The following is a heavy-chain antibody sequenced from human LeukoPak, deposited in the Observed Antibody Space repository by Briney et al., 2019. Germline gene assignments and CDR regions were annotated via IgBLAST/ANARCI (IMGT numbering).Heavy chain of an antibody. CDR1: GFTFSSYA. V-gene: IGHV3-23*01. Sequence: PGGSLRLSCVGSGFTFSSYALTWLRQAPGKGLEGVSSVGGSGDVTSYADSVKGRFRMSRDNSKNTLYLQMDSLRAEDTAMYYCGSDPNGNYVGAFDFWGQGTLVTVSS. J-gene: IGHJ3*01. D-gene: IGHD4-17*01. CDR3: GSDPNGNYVGAFDF. CDR2: VGGSGDVT.